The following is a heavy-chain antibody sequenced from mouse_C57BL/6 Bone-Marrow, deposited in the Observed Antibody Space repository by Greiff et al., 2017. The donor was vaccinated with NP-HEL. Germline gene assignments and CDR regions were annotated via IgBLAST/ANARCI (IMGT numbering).Heavy chain of an antibody. V-gene: IGHV1-81*01. CDR2: IYPRSGNT. Sequence: VQLQQSGAELARPGASVKLSCKASGYTFTSYGISWVKQRTGQGLEWIGEIYPRSGNTYYNEKFKGKATLTAAKSSSTAYMELRSLTSEDSAVYFCARRGNGSSYERLAYWGQGTLVTVSA. CDR1: GYTFTSYG. D-gene: IGHD1-1*01. J-gene: IGHJ3*01. CDR3: ARRGNGSSYERLAY.